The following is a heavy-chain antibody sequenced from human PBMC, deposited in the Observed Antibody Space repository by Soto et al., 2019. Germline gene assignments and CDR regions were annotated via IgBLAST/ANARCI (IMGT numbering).Heavy chain of an antibody. CDR3: ARDTFRRGAGTLAD. V-gene: IGHV3-30-3*01. J-gene: IGHJ4*02. CDR2: ISYDGSNK. Sequence: QVQLVESGGGVVQPGRSLRLSCAASGFTFSSYAMHWVRQAPGKGLEWVAVISYDGSNKYYADSVKGRFTISRDNSKNTLYLQMNSLRAEDTAVYYCARDTFRRGAGTLADWGQGTLVTVSS. D-gene: IGHD1-26*01. CDR1: GFTFSSYA.